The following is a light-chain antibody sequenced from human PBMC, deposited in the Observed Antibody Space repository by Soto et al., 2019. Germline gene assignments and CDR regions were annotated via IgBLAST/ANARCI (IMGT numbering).Light chain of an antibody. J-gene: IGLJ2*01. CDR2: SNN. Sequence: QSVLTQPPSASGTPGQRVTISCSGSFSNIGSNTVNWYQQLPGTAPKLLIYSNNQRPSGVPDRISGTKSGTSASLAISGLQSEDEADYYCAAWDDSLNGVVFGGGTEVTVL. CDR3: AAWDDSLNGVV. CDR1: FSNIGSNT. V-gene: IGLV1-44*01.